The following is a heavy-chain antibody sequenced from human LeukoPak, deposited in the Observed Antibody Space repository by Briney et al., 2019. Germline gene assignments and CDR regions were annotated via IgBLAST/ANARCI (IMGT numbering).Heavy chain of an antibody. V-gene: IGHV3-23*01. D-gene: IGHD3-10*01. CDR2: ISDSGGHT. CDR1: GFTYSSSA. CDR3: ATPRLGY. J-gene: IGHJ4*02. Sequence: GGSLRLSCAASGFTYSSSAMSWVRQAPGKGLEWVSTISDSGGHTYYADSVKGRFTISRDNSKNTLYLQISTLRAEDTAVYYCATPRLGYWGQGTLVTVSS.